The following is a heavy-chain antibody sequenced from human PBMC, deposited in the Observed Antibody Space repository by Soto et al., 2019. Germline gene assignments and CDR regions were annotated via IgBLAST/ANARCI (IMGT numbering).Heavy chain of an antibody. CDR2: IYFTGST. D-gene: IGHD2-2*02. CDR3: ARGSCSSASCYTGDY. CDR1: GGTIGRYY. Sequence: SETLSLTCTLSGGTIGRYYWSWIRQPPGKGLEWIGYIYFTGSTNYNPSLKSRVTISVDTSKNQFSLKLSSVTAADTAVYYCARGSCSSASCYTGDYWGQGTLVTVSS. V-gene: IGHV4-59*01. J-gene: IGHJ4*02.